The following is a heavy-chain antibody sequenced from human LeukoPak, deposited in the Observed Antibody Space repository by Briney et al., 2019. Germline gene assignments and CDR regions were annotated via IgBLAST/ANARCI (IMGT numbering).Heavy chain of an antibody. CDR1: GFTFTNYA. J-gene: IGHJ4*02. Sequence: GGSLRLSCVISGFTFTNYAIHWVRQAPGKGLEYVSAVSDNGSTTYYADSVKGRFTISRDNAKNTLYLQMNSLRADDTAVYYCANSLAVTGLFDYWGQGTLVTVSS. CDR3: ANSLAVTGLFDY. CDR2: VSDNGSTT. V-gene: IGHV3-64*04. D-gene: IGHD6-19*01.